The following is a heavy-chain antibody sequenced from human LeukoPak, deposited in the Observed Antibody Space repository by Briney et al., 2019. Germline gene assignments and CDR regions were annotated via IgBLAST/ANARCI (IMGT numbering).Heavy chain of an antibody. D-gene: IGHD2-2*01. CDR1: GYTFTSYG. CDR3: AGDVVTVGYCSSTSCLPFDY. V-gene: IGHV1-18*01. J-gene: IGHJ4*02. Sequence: ASVKVSCKASGYTFTSYGISWVRQAPGQGLEWMGWISAYNGNTNYAQKLQGRVTMTTDTSTSTAYMELRSLRSDDTAVYYCAGDVVTVGYCSSTSCLPFDYWGQGTLVTVSS. CDR2: ISAYNGNT.